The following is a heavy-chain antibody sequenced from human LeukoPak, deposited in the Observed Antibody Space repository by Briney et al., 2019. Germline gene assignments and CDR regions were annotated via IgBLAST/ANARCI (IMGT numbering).Heavy chain of an antibody. V-gene: IGHV3-30*18. CDR1: EFTFSKYG. CDR3: AKGLWFGELLDDAFDI. Sequence: GGSLRLSCAASEFTFSKYGMHWVRQAPGKGLEWVASISFDISDRKYAESVRGRFTISRDNSKNTLYLQMNSLRAEDTAVYYCAKGLWFGELLDDAFDIWGQGTMVTVSS. D-gene: IGHD3-10*01. CDR2: ISFDISDR. J-gene: IGHJ3*02.